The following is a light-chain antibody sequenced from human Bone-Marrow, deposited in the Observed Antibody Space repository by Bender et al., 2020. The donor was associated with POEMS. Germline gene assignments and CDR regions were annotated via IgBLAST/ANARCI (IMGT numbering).Light chain of an antibody. CDR2: EIN. CDR1: SSDVGHFDL. V-gene: IGLV2-23*02. J-gene: IGLJ1*01. CDR3: CSYARGGTYV. Sequence: QSALTQPASVSGSPGQSITISCTGTSSDVGHFDLVSWYQQYPGKAPKVMIYEINKRPSGISGRFSGSKSGTTASLTISGLQAEDEADYYCCSYARGGTYVFGTGTKLTVL.